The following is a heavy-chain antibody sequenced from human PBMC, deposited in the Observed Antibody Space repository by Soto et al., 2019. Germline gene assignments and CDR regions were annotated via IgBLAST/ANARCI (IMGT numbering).Heavy chain of an antibody. J-gene: IGHJ6*02. Sequence: GGSLTLSCAASGFTFSSYAMSWVRQAPGKGLEWVSAISGSGGSTYYADSVKGRFTISRDNSKNPLYLEINSLRAEDTAVYYCAKAPPWGCSHVWGQGTTVTVSS. V-gene: IGHV3-23*01. CDR2: ISGSGGST. CDR3: AKAPPWGCSHV. D-gene: IGHD3-10*02. CDR1: GFTFSSYA.